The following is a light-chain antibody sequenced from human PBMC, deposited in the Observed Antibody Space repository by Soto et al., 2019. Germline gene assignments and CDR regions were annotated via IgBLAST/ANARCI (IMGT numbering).Light chain of an antibody. CDR1: NSNIASNT. J-gene: IGLJ1*01. CDR3: AAWDDTLKRYV. V-gene: IGLV1-44*01. Sequence: QSVLTQPPSASETPGQTVSISCSGSNSNIASNTVNWYQHLPGTAPKLLIYYNNQRPSGVPDRFSGSKSGTSASLAISGLQSEDESDYYCAAWDDTLKRYVFATGTKVTVL. CDR2: YNN.